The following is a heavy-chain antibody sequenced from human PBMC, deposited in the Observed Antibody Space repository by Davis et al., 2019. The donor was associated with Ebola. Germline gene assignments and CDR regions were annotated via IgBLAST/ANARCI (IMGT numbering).Heavy chain of an antibody. Sequence: AASVKVSCKASGGTFSSYAISWVRQAPGQGLEWMGGIIPIFGTANYAQKFQGRVTITADEFTSTAYMELSSLRSEDTAVYYCARDKQQLVLKYFDYWGQGTLVTVSS. CDR1: GGTFSSYA. CDR2: IIPIFGTA. D-gene: IGHD6-13*01. V-gene: IGHV1-69*13. J-gene: IGHJ4*02. CDR3: ARDKQQLVLKYFDY.